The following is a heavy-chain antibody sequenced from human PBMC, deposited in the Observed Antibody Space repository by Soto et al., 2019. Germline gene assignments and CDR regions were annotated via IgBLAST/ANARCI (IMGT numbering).Heavy chain of an antibody. CDR2: ISSNGGST. Sequence: PGGSLRLSCSASGFTFSSYAMHWVRQAPGKGLEYVSAISSNGGSTYYADSVKGRFTISRDNSKNTLYLQMSSLRAEDTAVYYCVKDPRDFDWLSFYYGMDVWGQGTTVTVSS. D-gene: IGHD3-9*01. V-gene: IGHV3-64D*06. CDR3: VKDPRDFDWLSFYYGMDV. J-gene: IGHJ6*02. CDR1: GFTFSSYA.